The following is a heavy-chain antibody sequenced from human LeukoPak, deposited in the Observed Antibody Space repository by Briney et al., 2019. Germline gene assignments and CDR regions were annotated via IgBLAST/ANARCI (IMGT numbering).Heavy chain of an antibody. Sequence: ASVKVSCKASGGIFSSYAISWVRQAPGQGLEWMGGIIPIFGTPNYAQKFQGRVTITADESTSTAYMELISLRSEDTAVYYCARLGPHYGGNPDNWFDPWGQGTLVTVS. CDR2: IIPIFGTP. V-gene: IGHV1-69*13. J-gene: IGHJ5*02. CDR1: GGIFSSYA. CDR3: ARLGPHYGGNPDNWFDP. D-gene: IGHD4-23*01.